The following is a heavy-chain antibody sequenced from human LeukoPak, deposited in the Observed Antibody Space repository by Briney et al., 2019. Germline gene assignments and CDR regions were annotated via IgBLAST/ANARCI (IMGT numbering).Heavy chain of an antibody. D-gene: IGHD6-19*01. CDR1: GDSISNYY. V-gene: IGHV4-59*01. CDR2: MYNRGST. Sequence: SETLSLTCTVPGDSISNYYWSWTRQSPGKELEWIGYMYNRGSTIYNPSLKSRVTISTDTSKNQFSLRLTSVTAADTAVYYCARAEKAVTGTLDSWGQGTLITVSS. J-gene: IGHJ4*02. CDR3: ARAEKAVTGTLDS.